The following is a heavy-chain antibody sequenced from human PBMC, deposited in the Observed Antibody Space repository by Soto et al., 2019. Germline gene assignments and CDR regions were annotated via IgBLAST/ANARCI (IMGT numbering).Heavy chain of an antibody. CDR2: IYGDDDK. D-gene: IGHD6-13*01. CDR3: AHRLTGIWFDT. V-gene: IGHV2-5*02. CDR1: GFSLSTSGVG. Sequence: QITLKESGPTLVKPTQTLTLTCTFSGFSLSTSGVGVGWIRQPPGKALEWLALIYGDDDKRYSPSLESRLTITKDTSKNQVVLSMTNMDPVDTGTYFCAHRLTGIWFDTWDHGTLVTVSS. J-gene: IGHJ5*01.